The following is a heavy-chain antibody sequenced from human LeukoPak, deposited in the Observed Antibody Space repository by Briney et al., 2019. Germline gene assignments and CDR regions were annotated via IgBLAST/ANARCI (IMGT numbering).Heavy chain of an antibody. CDR1: GGSISSSSYY. V-gene: IGHV4-39*01. J-gene: IGHJ5*02. CDR2: IYYSGSI. CDR3: ARNPRNYGAGIINWFDP. D-gene: IGHD3-10*01. Sequence: SSETLSLTCTVSGGSISSSSYYWGWIRQPPGKGLEWIGSIYYSGSIYYNSSLKSRVTISVDTSKNQFSLKLSSVTAADTAVYYCARNPRNYGAGIINWFDPWGQGTLVTVSS.